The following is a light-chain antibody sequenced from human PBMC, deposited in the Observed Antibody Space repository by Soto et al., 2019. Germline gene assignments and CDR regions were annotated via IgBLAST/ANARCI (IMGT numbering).Light chain of an antibody. CDR1: QSLSSTY. J-gene: IGKJ4*01. V-gene: IGKV3-20*01. CDR2: GGS. Sequence: EIVWTQSPDTLSFSPGDRVTLSCRASQSLSSTYLAWYQHKPGQAPRLLIYGGSSRSTVIPDRFSGSGSGTDFTITISRLEPADFAVYYCQQYGTSPALTFGGGTKVEIE. CDR3: QQYGTSPALT.